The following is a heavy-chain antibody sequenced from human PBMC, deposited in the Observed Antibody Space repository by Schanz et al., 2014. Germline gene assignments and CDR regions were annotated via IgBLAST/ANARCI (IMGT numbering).Heavy chain of an antibody. CDR1: GFTFSNCD. CDR3: AREGERKGMLPYYFDY. J-gene: IGHJ4*01. D-gene: IGHD3-10*01. CDR2: ISSSSSTI. Sequence: DLEESGGGLVQPGGSQRLSCAVSGFTFSNCDMTWVRQAPGKGLEWVSFISSSSSTIYYADSVKGRFTISRDNAKNSLYLQMNSLRDEDTAVYYCAREGERKGMLPYYFDYWGHGTLVTVAS. V-gene: IGHV3-48*02.